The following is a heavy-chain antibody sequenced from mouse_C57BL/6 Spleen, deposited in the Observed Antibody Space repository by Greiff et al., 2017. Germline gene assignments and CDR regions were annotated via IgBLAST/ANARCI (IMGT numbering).Heavy chain of an antibody. D-gene: IGHD1-1*01. CDR3: ARDTTVVATDYAMDY. CDR1: GYTFTSYG. V-gene: IGHV1-81*01. CDR2: IYPRSGNT. J-gene: IGHJ4*01. Sequence: QVQLQQSGAELARPGASVKLSCTASGYTFTSYGISWVKQRTGQGLEWIGEIYPRSGNTYYNEKFKGKATLTADKSSSTAYMELRRLTSADSAVYFYARDTTVVATDYAMDYWGQGTSVTVSS.